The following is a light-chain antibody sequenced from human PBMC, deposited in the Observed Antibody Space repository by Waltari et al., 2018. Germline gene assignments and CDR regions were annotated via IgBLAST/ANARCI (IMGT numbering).Light chain of an antibody. CDR2: STS. V-gene: IGKV1-39*01. Sequence: DIQMTQSPSSLSASVGDRVTITCRASQTVSSYLNLYQQKPGKAPKLLIYSTSSLQSGVPSRFSGSGAGTDFTLTISSLRPEDFATYYCQQSYRSPLTFGQGTKVEIK. J-gene: IGKJ1*01. CDR3: QQSYRSPLT. CDR1: QTVSSY.